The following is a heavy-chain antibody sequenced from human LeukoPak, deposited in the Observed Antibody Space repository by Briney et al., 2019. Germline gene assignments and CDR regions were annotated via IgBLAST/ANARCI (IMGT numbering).Heavy chain of an antibody. D-gene: IGHD3-22*01. J-gene: IGHJ5*02. CDR3: ARGATYYYDSSGYYYRQPMRWFDP. CDR2: IYYSGST. CDR1: GGSISSSSYY. Sequence: SETLSLTCTASGGSISSSSYYWGWIRQPPGKGLEWIGSIYYSGSTYYNPSLKSRVTISVDTSKNQFSLKLSSVTAADTAVYYCARGATYYYDSSGYYYRQPMRWFDPWGQGTLVTVSS. V-gene: IGHV4-39*07.